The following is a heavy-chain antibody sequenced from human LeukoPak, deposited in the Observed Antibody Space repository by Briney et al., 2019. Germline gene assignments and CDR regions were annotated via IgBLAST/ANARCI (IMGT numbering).Heavy chain of an antibody. CDR2: IYHSGST. CDR3: ARDRGLGWPFDY. D-gene: IGHD5-24*01. CDR1: GYSISSGYY. Sequence: SPSETLSLTCTVSGYSISSGYYWGWIRQPPGKGPEWIGSIYHSGSTYYNPSLKSRVTISVDTSKNQFSLKLSSVTAADTAVYYCARDRGLGWPFDYWGQGTLVTVSS. J-gene: IGHJ4*02. V-gene: IGHV4-38-2*02.